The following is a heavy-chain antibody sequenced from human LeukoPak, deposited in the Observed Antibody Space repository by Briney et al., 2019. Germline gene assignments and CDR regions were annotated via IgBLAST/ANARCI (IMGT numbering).Heavy chain of an antibody. Sequence: GGSLRLSCAASGFTFSSYAMSWVRQAPGKGLEWVSAISGSGGSTYYADSVKGRFTISRDNSKNTLYLQMNSLRAEDTAVYYCANQWLLTHWYFDLWGRGTLVTVSS. D-gene: IGHD6-19*01. V-gene: IGHV3-23*01. CDR2: ISGSGGST. CDR1: GFTFSSYA. CDR3: ANQWLLTHWYFDL. J-gene: IGHJ2*01.